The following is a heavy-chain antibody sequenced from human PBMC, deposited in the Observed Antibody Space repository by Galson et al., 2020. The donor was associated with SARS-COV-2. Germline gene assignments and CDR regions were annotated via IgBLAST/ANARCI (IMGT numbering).Heavy chain of an antibody. CDR1: GFIFSDSA. J-gene: IGHJ4*02. CDR2: IRSKANSHAT. D-gene: IGHD6-19*01. Sequence: GESLKISCVASGFIFSDSAMHWVRQASGKGLEWVGRIRSKANSHATSYAASVKGRFVISRDDSKNTAFLQMNSLETEDTALYYCTTRLAVDETGGDFDYWSQGTLVNVSS. V-gene: IGHV3-73*01. CDR3: TTRLAVDETGGDFDY.